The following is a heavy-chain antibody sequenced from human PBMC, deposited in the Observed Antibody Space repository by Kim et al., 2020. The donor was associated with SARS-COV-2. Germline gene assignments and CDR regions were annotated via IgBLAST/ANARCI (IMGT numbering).Heavy chain of an antibody. Sequence: NGNTNYAQKLQGRVTMTTDTSTSTAYMELRSLRSDDTAVYYCARETRFDYWGQGTLVTVSS. V-gene: IGHV1-18*01. J-gene: IGHJ4*02. CDR3: ARETRFDY. CDR2: NGNT. D-gene: IGHD1-7*01.